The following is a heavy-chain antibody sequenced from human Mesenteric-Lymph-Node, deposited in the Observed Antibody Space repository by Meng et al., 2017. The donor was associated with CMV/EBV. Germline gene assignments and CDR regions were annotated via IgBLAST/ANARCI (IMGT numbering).Heavy chain of an antibody. CDR3: ANSVLRDAFDI. V-gene: IGHV3-7*01. Sequence: GGSLRLSCAASGFRFNNYWMSWVRQAPGKGLEWVASTDQYESDKFYMDSVKGRFTISRDNSKNTLYLQMNSLRAEDTAVYYCANSVLRDAFDIWGQGTMVTVSS. CDR2: TDQYESDK. J-gene: IGHJ3*02. CDR1: GFRFNNYW. D-gene: IGHD3-10*01.